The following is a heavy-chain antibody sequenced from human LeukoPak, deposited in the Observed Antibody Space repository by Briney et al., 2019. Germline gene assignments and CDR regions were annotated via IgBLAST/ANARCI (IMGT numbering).Heavy chain of an antibody. J-gene: IGHJ4*02. D-gene: IGHD3-10*01. V-gene: IGHV3-23*01. Sequence: GGSLRLSCAASGFTFSSYAMTWVRQAPGKGLEWVSAISGSGGSTYYADSVKGRFTISRDNSKNTLYLQMNSLRAEDRAVYYCAKDPYYGSGSYLFDYWGQGTLVTVSS. CDR3: AKDPYYGSGSYLFDY. CDR2: ISGSGGST. CDR1: GFTFSSYA.